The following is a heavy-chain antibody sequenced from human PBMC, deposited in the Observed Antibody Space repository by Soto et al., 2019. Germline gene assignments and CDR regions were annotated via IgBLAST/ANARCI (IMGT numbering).Heavy chain of an antibody. V-gene: IGHV5-10-1*01. CDR1: GYSFTSYW. J-gene: IGHJ6*02. Sequence: GESLKISCKTSGYSFTSYWIGWVRQMPGKGLEWMGRIDPSDSYTNYSPSFQGHVTISADKSISTAYLQWSSLKASDTAMYYCASWPGSYYGMDVWGQGTTVTVSS. CDR2: IDPSDSYT. CDR3: ASWPGSYYGMDV. D-gene: IGHD3-10*01.